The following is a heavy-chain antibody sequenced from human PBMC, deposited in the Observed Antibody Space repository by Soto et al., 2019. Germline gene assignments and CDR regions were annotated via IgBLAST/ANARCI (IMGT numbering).Heavy chain of an antibody. D-gene: IGHD3-10*01. V-gene: IGHV2-26*01. CDR1: GSSLAKAEWV. CDR3: ARLGWFGDLKIDY. Sequence: QVTLKESGPVLVKPTETLTLTCTVSGSSLAKAEWVVSWIGQPQGKALECLAHIFSNDEKSYTTSLKSRLTISKDTSKSQVVLTMTNMDPVDTATYYCARLGWFGDLKIDYWGQGTLVTVSS. J-gene: IGHJ4*02. CDR2: IFSNDEK.